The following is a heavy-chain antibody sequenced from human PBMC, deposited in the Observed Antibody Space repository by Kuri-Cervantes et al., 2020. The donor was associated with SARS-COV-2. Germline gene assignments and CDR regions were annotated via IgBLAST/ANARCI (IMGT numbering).Heavy chain of an antibody. V-gene: IGHV1-8*01. J-gene: IGHJ4*02. CDR1: ETTFPNYD. CDR3: YCAPKEGFDS. CDR2: VKTNSGNT. D-gene: IGHD2-21*01. Sequence: ASVKVSCKTPETTFPNYDINWARQATGRGLEWMGMVKTNSGNTLYAQIFQGRVTMTRDTSTTTAYMELSSLTSEDTAIYYCYCAPKEGFDSWGQGTLVTVSS.